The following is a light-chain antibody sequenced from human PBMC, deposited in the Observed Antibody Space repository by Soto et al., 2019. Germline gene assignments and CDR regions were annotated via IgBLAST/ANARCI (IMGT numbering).Light chain of an antibody. V-gene: IGKV1-5*01. Sequence: DIQMTQSPSTLSASVGDRVTNTCPAIYSISSWLSCYLHKPVKVPKLLIYDVSSLESGVPSRFSGSGSGTEFSLTISSLQPDDFATYYCQQYNSYSITFGQGTRLEIK. J-gene: IGKJ5*01. CDR2: DVS. CDR1: YSISSW. CDR3: QQYNSYSIT.